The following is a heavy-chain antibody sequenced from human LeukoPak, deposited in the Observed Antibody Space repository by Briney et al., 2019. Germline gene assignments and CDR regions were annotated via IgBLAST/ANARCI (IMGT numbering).Heavy chain of an antibody. CDR1: GGTFSSYA. V-gene: IGHV1-69*13. CDR3: ATGAGSGDGWFDP. D-gene: IGHD3-10*01. CDR2: IIPIFGTA. J-gene: IGHJ5*02. Sequence: GASVTVSCKASGGTFSSYAISWVRQAPGQGLEWMGGIIPIFGTANYAQKFQGRVTITADESTSTAYMELSSLRSEDTAVYYCATGAGSGDGWFDPWGQGTLVTVSS.